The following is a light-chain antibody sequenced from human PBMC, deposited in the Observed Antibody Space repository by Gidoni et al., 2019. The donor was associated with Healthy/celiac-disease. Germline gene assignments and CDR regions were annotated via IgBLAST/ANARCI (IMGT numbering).Light chain of an antibody. CDR3: QQYYSTPQT. V-gene: IGKV4-1*01. J-gene: IGKJ1*01. CDR2: WAS. Sequence: DILMTQSPDSVAVYRLERATINCKYSQSVLYSSNNKNYLAWYQQKPGQPPKLLMYWASTRESGVPDRFSGSGSGTDFTLTISSLQAEDVAVYYCQQYYSTPQTFGQGTKVEIK. CDR1: QSVLYSSNNKNY.